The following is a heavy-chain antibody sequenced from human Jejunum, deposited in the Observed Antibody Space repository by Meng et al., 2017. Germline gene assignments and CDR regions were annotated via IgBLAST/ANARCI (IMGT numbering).Heavy chain of an antibody. CDR1: GASISSGNW. D-gene: IGHD6-19*01. CDR3: ARHISVTGTRGFDY. CDR2: MYQSGTT. Sequence: GQLQAVGPGLVQPSETPSLTCAFSGASISSGNWWSWVRQPPGKGLEWIGEMYQSGTTNYNPSLKSRVTILLDTSKTQLSLELTSVTAADTAVYYCARHISVTGTRGFDYWGQGTLVTVSS. V-gene: IGHV4-4*02. J-gene: IGHJ4*02.